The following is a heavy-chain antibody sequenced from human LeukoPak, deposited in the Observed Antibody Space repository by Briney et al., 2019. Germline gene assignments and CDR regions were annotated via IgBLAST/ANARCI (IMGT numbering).Heavy chain of an antibody. J-gene: IGHJ4*02. Sequence: GASVKVSCEASGYTFTGYYMHWVRQAPGQGLEWMGWINPNSGGTNYAQKFQGRVTMTRDTSISTAYMELSRLRSDDTAVYYCARDHKAWLQLPDYWGQGTLVTVSS. D-gene: IGHD5-24*01. CDR1: GYTFTGYY. V-gene: IGHV1-2*02. CDR3: ARDHKAWLQLPDY. CDR2: INPNSGGT.